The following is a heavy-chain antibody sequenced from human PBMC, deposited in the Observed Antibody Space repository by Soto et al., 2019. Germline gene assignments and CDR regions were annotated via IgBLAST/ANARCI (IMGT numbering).Heavy chain of an antibody. CDR1: GYNFTSYD. J-gene: IGHJ3*02. D-gene: IGHD2-2*01. CDR2: MNPNSGNT. V-gene: IGHV1-8*01. Sequence: ASVKVSCKTSGYNFTSYDINWVRQATGQGLEWMGWMNPNSGNTGYAQKFQGRVTMTRNTSISTAYMELSSLRSEDTAVYFCARRADCSSTSCYLDAFDILGHGTMVTVSS. CDR3: ARRADCSSTSCYLDAFDI.